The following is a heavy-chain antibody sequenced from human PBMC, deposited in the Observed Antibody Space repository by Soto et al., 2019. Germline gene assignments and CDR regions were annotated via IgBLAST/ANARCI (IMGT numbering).Heavy chain of an antibody. J-gene: IGHJ5*02. CDR1: GGSISSYY. CDR2: IYYSGST. CDR3: ARDFDQRWFDP. Sequence: PSETLSLTCTVSGGSISSYYWSWIRQPPGKGLEWIGYIYYSGSTNYNPSLKSRVTISVDPSKNQFSLKLSSVTAADTAVYYCARDFDQRWFDPWGQGTLVTVSS. V-gene: IGHV4-59*01. D-gene: IGHD3-9*01.